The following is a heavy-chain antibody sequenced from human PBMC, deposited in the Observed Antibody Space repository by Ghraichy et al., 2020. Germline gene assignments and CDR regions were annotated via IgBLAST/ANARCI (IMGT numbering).Heavy chain of an antibody. Sequence: ASVKVSCKASGYTFTGYYMHWVRQAPGQGLEWMGWINPNSGGTNYAQKFQGRVTMTRDTSISTAYMELSRLRSDDTAVYYCARGRRDIVVVVVPLHYWGQGTLVTVSS. CDR1: GYTFTGYY. V-gene: IGHV1-2*02. D-gene: IGHD2-15*01. J-gene: IGHJ4*02. CDR2: INPNSGGT. CDR3: ARGRRDIVVVVVPLHY.